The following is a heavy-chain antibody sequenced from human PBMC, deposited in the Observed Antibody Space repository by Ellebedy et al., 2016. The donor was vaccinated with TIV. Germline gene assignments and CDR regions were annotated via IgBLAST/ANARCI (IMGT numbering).Heavy chain of an antibody. CDR3: AKDWEVYDYVWGSYRPTVFDP. Sequence: GESLKISXSASGFTFSSYAMHWVRQAPGKGLEYVSAISSNGGSTYYADSVKGRFTISRDNSKNTLYLQMSSLRAEDTAVYYCAKDWEVYDYVWGSYRPTVFDPWGQGTLVTVSS. V-gene: IGHV3-64D*06. CDR1: GFTFSSYA. CDR2: ISSNGGST. J-gene: IGHJ5*02. D-gene: IGHD3-16*02.